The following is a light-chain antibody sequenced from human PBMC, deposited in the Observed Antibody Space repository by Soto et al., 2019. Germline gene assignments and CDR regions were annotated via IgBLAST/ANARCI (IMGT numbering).Light chain of an antibody. CDR1: QSVQSN. CDR3: QQYNNWLT. Sequence: EIVMTQSPATLSVSPGERGTLSCRASQSVQSNLAWYQQKPGQAPRLLIYDASTRATGIPARFSGSGSGAEFTLTISSLQSEDFALYYCQQYNNWLTFGGGTKVDIK. CDR2: DAS. J-gene: IGKJ4*01. V-gene: IGKV3-15*01.